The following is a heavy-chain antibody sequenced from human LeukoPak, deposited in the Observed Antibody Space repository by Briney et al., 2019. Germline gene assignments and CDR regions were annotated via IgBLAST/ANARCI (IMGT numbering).Heavy chain of an antibody. V-gene: IGHV4-39*01. D-gene: IGHD3/OR15-3a*01. J-gene: IGHJ4*02. Sequence: SETLSLTCTVSGGSITSSSYYWGWIRQPPGKGLEWIGSIYYSGNTYYNASLKSQVSISIDTSKNRFSLKLTSVTAADTAVYYCARQTGSGLFILPGGQGTLVTVSS. CDR2: IYYSGNT. CDR3: ARQTGSGLFILP. CDR1: GGSITSSSYY.